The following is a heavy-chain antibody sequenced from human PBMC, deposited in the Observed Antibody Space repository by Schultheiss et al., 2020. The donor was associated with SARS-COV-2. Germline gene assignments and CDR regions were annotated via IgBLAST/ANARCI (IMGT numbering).Heavy chain of an antibody. CDR2: IYYSGST. V-gene: IGHV4-31*03. Sequence: LSLTCTVSGGSISSGGYYWSWIRQHPGKGLEWIGYIYYSGSTYYNPSLKSRVTISVDTSKNQFSLKLSSVTAADTAVYYCARHCSGGSCYNHYYYYGMDVWGQGTTVTVSS. D-gene: IGHD2-15*01. J-gene: IGHJ6*02. CDR1: GGSISSGGYY. CDR3: ARHCSGGSCYNHYYYYGMDV.